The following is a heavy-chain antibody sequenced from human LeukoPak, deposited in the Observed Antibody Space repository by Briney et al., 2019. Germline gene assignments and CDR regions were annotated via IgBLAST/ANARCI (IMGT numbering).Heavy chain of an antibody. CDR3: ASEENYYDSSGYYYIDY. Sequence: SVKVSCKASGGTFSSYAISWVRQAPGQGLEWMGRIIPILGIANYARKFQGRVTITADKSTSTAYMELSSLRSEDTAVYYCASEENYYDSSGYYYIDYWGQGTLVTVSS. D-gene: IGHD3-22*01. V-gene: IGHV1-69*04. CDR1: GGTFSSYA. CDR2: IIPILGIA. J-gene: IGHJ4*02.